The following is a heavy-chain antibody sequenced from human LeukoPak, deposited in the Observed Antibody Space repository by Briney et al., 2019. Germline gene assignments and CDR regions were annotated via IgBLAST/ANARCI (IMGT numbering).Heavy chain of an antibody. J-gene: IGHJ3*02. CDR1: GFTFSGYA. Sequence: GGSLRLSCTASGFTFSGYAMNWVRQAPGKGLEWVSAVGTSGSTYYADSVKGRFTISRDNSKNTLYLQMNSLRAEDTAVYYCAKEGYDSGDAFDIWGQGTMVTVSS. CDR2: VGTSGST. D-gene: IGHD3-22*01. CDR3: AKEGYDSGDAFDI. V-gene: IGHV3-23*01.